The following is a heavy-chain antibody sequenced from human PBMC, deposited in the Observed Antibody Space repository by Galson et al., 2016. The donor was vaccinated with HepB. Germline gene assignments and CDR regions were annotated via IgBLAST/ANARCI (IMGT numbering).Heavy chain of an antibody. Sequence: SLRLSCAASGFTLTSYGMHWVRQAPGKGLEWVAVIWFDGSNKYYADSVKGRFTIFRDNSKNTLYLQMNSLRAEDTAVYYCTLATRYDAFDIWGQGTLVTVSA. D-gene: IGHD6-6*01. V-gene: IGHV3-33*01. CDR1: GFTLTSYG. CDR2: IWFDGSNK. J-gene: IGHJ3*02. CDR3: TLATRYDAFDI.